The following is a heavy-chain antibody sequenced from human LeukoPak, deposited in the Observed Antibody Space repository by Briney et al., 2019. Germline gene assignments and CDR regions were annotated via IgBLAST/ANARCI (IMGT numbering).Heavy chain of an antibody. CDR3: ARDQADYDFWSGYSYWYFDL. J-gene: IGHJ2*01. CDR2: IYTSGST. D-gene: IGHD3-3*01. V-gene: IGHV4-4*07. Sequence: PSETLSLTCTVSGGSISSYHWSWIRQPAGKGLEWIGRIYTSGSTNYNPSLKSRVTMSVDTSKNQFSLKLSSVTAADTAVYYCARDQADYDFWSGYSYWYFDLWGRGTLVTVSS. CDR1: GGSISSYH.